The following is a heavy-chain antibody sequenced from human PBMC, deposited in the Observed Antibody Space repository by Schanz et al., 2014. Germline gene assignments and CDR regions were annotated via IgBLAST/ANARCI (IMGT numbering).Heavy chain of an antibody. J-gene: IGHJ4*02. Sequence: VQLVESGGGVVQPGGSLRLSCAASGFTFRNYAMSWARQTPGKGLEWVSRMIGSGSSVFYADSVKGRFTISRDNLKNTVYLQMNSLRAGDTAVYYCAKDGRLPYYGTGSDFDYWGQGTLVAVSS. CDR1: GFTFRNYA. CDR2: MIGSGSSV. D-gene: IGHD3-22*01. CDR3: AKDGRLPYYGTGSDFDY. V-gene: IGHV3-23*04.